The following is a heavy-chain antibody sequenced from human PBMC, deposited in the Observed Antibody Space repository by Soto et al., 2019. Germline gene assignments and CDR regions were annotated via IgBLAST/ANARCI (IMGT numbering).Heavy chain of an antibody. J-gene: IGHJ6*02. Sequence: SETLSLTCAVSGYSISSSNWWGWIRQPPGKGLEWIGYIYYSGTTYYNPSLKSRDTMSVDTSKNQFSLKLSSVTAADTAVYYCAREGGSGSLYYYYYYGMDVWGQGTTVTVSS. CDR1: GYSISSSNW. CDR3: AREGGSGSLYYYYYYGMDV. D-gene: IGHD3-10*01. V-gene: IGHV4-28*03. CDR2: IYYSGTT.